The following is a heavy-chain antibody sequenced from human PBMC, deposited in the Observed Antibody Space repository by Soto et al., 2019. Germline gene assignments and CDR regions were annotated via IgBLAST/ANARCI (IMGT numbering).Heavy chain of an antibody. CDR1: GFTFSSFG. V-gene: IGHV3-30*18. J-gene: IGHJ4*02. Sequence: QVQLVESGGGVVQPGGSLRLSCAASGFTFSSFGIHWVRQAPGKGLEWVAVISYDGIDKNYGDSVKGRFTISRENSKNMVYRQMNSLRAEDTAVYYCAKDLREMATIRPDYWGQGILVTVSS. D-gene: IGHD5-12*01. CDR3: AKDLREMATIRPDY. CDR2: ISYDGIDK.